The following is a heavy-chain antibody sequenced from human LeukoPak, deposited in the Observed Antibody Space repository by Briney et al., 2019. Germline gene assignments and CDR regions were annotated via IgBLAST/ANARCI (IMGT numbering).Heavy chain of an antibody. CDR2: INHSGST. V-gene: IGHV4-34*01. D-gene: IGHD4-23*01. CDR1: GGSFSGYY. J-gene: IGHJ5*02. CDR3: ASLYGGNSRWFDP. Sequence: PETLSLTCAVHGGSFSGYYWSWIRQPPGKGLEWIGEINHSGSTNYNPSPKSRVTISVDTSKNQFSLKLNSVTAADTAVYYCASLYGGNSRWFDPWGQGTLVTVSS.